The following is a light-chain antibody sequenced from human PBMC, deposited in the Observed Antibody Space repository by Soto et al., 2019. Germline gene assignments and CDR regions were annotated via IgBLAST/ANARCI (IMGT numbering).Light chain of an antibody. Sequence: DIPMTQSPSSLSASVGDRVTITCRASQSIRTYLNWYQQKPGKAPKFLIYAASSLQSGGPSRFSGSGSGTAFPLTISILQPEDFATYYCQQSYSAPLTFGGGTKVEIK. CDR2: AAS. V-gene: IGKV1-39*01. J-gene: IGKJ4*01. CDR3: QQSYSAPLT. CDR1: QSIRTY.